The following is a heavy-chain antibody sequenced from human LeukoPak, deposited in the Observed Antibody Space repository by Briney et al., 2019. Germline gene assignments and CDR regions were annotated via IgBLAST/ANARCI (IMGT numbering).Heavy chain of an antibody. V-gene: IGHV4-4*09. Sequence: SEILSLKCTVSGASINSFFWNWIRQSPGKGLEWIGNVSTTGGTNYNPSLKSRVTVSLDTSKNQISLQLTSVTAADTAIYYCASAPNWNFFDYWGQGALVIVSS. CDR2: VSTTGGT. D-gene: IGHD3-3*01. CDR3: ASAPNWNFFDY. J-gene: IGHJ4*02. CDR1: GASINSFF.